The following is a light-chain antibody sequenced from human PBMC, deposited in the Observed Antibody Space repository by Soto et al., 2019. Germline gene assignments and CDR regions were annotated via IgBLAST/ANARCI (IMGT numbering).Light chain of an antibody. J-gene: IGKJ5*01. CDR2: RAS. CDR3: QQYDTSPIT. CDR1: QSIGSNY. V-gene: IGKV3-20*01. Sequence: EIVLTQSPGTLSLSPGERATLSCRASQSIGSNYLAWYQQMPGQAPSLLIYRASRRATGIPDRFSGSGSGTDFTLTISRLEPEDVAVYYCQQYDTSPITFGQGTRLEIK.